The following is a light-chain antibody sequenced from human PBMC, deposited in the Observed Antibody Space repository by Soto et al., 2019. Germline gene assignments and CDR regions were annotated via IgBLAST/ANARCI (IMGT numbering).Light chain of an antibody. CDR3: QQYNDWPRT. J-gene: IGKJ1*01. CDR2: GAS. Sequence: IVLTQSPGTLSLSPGERATLSCRASQSVSTSFLAWYQQKPGQAPRLLIYGASTRATGSPDRFSASGSATEFTLTISSLQSEDFAVYYCQQYNDWPRTFGQGTKVDIK. V-gene: IGKV3-15*01. CDR1: QSVSTS.